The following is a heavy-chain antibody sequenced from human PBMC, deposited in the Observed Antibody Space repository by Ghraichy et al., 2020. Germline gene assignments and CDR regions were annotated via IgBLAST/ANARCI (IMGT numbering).Heavy chain of an antibody. J-gene: IGHJ6*02. D-gene: IGHD1-7*01. CDR3: AGRAGTTWGYFHYYGMDV. V-gene: IGHV5-51*01. CDR2: IYPGDSDT. CDR1: GYRFTNYW. Sequence: GESLNISCKGSGYRFTNYWIGWVRQMPGKGLEWMGIIYPGDSDTSYSPSFQGQVTISADKSISTAYLQWSSLKPSDTAMYYCAGRAGTTWGYFHYYGMDVWGQGTTVTVSS.